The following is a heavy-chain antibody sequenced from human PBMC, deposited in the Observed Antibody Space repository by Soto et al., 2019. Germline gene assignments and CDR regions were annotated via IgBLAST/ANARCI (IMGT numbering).Heavy chain of an antibody. J-gene: IGHJ6*02. CDR1: GGTFSTSA. V-gene: IGHV1-69*12. D-gene: IGHD5-18*01. Sequence: QVQLMQSGAEVKKPGSSVKVSCKASGGTFSTSAISWVRQAPGEGLEWVGGIMPIFATPDYAQKFQGRVNMSADESTATAYRERASLSTDDPAVYYCARDTARQQLGGNYYFILDVWGQGTVITVSS. CDR3: ARDTARQQLGGNYYFILDV. CDR2: IMPIFATP.